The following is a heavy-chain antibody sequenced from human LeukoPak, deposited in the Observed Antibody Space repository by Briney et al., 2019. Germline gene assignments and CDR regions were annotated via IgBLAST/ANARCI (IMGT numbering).Heavy chain of an antibody. Sequence: PSETLSLTCTVSGGSISSGGYYWSWIRQHPGKGLEWIGYIYYSGSTYYNPSLKSRVTISVDTSKNQFSLKLSSVTAADTAVYYCARDRDTAMALDYWGQGTLVTVSS. J-gene: IGHJ4*02. CDR1: GGSISSGGYY. CDR2: IYYSGST. CDR3: ARDRDTAMALDY. V-gene: IGHV4-31*03. D-gene: IGHD5-18*01.